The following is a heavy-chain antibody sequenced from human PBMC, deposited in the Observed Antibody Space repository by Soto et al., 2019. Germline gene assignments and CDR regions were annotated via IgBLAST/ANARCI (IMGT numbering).Heavy chain of an antibody. D-gene: IGHD3-22*01. CDR1: GASIGSGDYY. CDR2: IYYSGGT. J-gene: IGHJ5*02. CDR3: ASIYDSSGYYYGNNWFDP. Sequence: LSLTCTFSGASIGSGDYYLSWIRQHPGKGLEWIGYIYYSGGTYYNPSLKSRVTISVDTSKNQFSLELSSVTAADTAVYYCASIYDSSGYYYGNNWFDPWGQGTLVTVSS. V-gene: IGHV4-31*02.